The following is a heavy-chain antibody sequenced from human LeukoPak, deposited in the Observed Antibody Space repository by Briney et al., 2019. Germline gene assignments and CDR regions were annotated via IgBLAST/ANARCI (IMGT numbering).Heavy chain of an antibody. CDR3: ARDPYTVTTIWRNYFDY. Sequence: PGGSLRLSCAASGFTFSSYAMHWVRQAPGKGLEWVAVISYDGSNKYYADSVKGRFTISRDNSKNTLYLQMNSLRAEDTAVYYCARDPYTVTTIWRNYFDYWGQGTLVTVSS. CDR1: GFTFSSYA. V-gene: IGHV3-30-3*01. J-gene: IGHJ4*02. CDR2: ISYDGSNK. D-gene: IGHD4-17*01.